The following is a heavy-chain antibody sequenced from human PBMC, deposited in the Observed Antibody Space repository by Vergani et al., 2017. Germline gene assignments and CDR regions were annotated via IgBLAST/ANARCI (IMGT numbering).Heavy chain of an antibody. Sequence: QMQLQESGPGLVKASETLSLTCTVSGDSIISRSYYWGWIRQPPGKGLEWIGSIYNSGNGDSSSSLKSRVTISADTSKNQFSLRLTSVTAADTAVYYCANGQYYSVNTSQCRGRYFYVWGRGTLVTVPS. CDR3: ANGQYYSVNTSQCRGRYFYV. J-gene: IGHJ2*01. CDR1: GDSIISRSYY. V-gene: IGHV4-39*01. D-gene: IGHD3-16*01. CDR2: IYNSGNG.